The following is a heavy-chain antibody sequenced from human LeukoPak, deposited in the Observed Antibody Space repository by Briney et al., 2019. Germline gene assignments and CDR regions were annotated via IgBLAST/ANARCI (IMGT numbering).Heavy chain of an antibody. V-gene: IGHV3-74*01. CDR2: INSDGSST. CDR3: ARAIRYFDWLLPDDAFDI. Sequence: GGSLRLSCAASGFTFSSYWMHWVRQAPGKGLVWFSRINSDGSSTSYADSVKGRFTISRDNAKNTLYLQMNSLRAEDTAVYYCARAIRYFDWLLPDDAFDIWGQGTMVTVSS. CDR1: GFTFSSYW. D-gene: IGHD3-9*01. J-gene: IGHJ3*02.